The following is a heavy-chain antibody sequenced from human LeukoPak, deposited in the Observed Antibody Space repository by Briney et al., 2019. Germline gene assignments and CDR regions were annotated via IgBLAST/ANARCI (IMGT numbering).Heavy chain of an antibody. D-gene: IGHD3-22*01. V-gene: IGHV3-33*01. CDR1: GFTFSSYG. CDR2: IWYDGSNK. CDR3: ARDKRLLLGHYYYGMDV. J-gene: IGHJ6*02. Sequence: PGGSLRLSCAASGFTFSSYGMHWVRQAPGKGLEWVAVIWYDGSNKYYADSVKGRFTISRDNSKNTLYLQMNSLRAEDTAVYYCARDKRLLLGHYYYGMDVWGQGTTVTVSS.